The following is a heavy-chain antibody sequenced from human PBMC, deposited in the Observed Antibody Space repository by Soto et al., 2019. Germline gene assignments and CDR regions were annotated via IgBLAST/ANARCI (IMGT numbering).Heavy chain of an antibody. Sequence: LGGSLRLSCAASGFTFRSYAIHWVRQAPGKGLEWVAVISRDGTNKYYVDSVKGRFTISRDNSKDTVYLQMNSLRDEDSAMFYCARSRSGAVADSFDFWGQGTLVTVSS. CDR2: ISRDGTNK. V-gene: IGHV3-30*04. CDR1: GFTFRSYA. CDR3: ARSRSGAVADSFDF. J-gene: IGHJ4*02. D-gene: IGHD3-10*01.